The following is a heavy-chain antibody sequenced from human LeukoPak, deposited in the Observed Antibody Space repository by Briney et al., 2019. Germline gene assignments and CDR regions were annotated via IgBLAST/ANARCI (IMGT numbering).Heavy chain of an antibody. D-gene: IGHD5-12*01. V-gene: IGHV1-18*01. J-gene: IGHJ4*02. CDR3: ARIPRGYSGYDFFVGLDY. CDR2: ISAYNGNT. CDR1: GYTFTSYG. Sequence: ASVTVSCKASGYTFTSYGISWVRQAPGQGLEWMGWISAYNGNTNYAQKLQGRVTTTTDTSTSTAYMELRSLRSDDTAVYYCARIPRGYSGYDFFVGLDYWGQGTLVTVSS.